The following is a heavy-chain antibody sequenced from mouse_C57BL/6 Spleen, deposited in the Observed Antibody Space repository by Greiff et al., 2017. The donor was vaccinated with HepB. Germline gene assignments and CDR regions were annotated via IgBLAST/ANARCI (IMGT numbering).Heavy chain of an antibody. CDR1: GYTFTDYN. CDR3: ARSATTVVVFDY. J-gene: IGHJ2*01. Sequence: EVQLKESGPELVKPGASVKIPCKASGYTFTDYNMDWVKQSHGKSLEWIGDINPNNGGTIYNQKFKGKATLTVDKSSSTAYMELRSLTSEDTAVYYCARSATTVVVFDYWGQGTTLTVSS. V-gene: IGHV1-18*01. D-gene: IGHD1-1*01. CDR2: INPNNGGT.